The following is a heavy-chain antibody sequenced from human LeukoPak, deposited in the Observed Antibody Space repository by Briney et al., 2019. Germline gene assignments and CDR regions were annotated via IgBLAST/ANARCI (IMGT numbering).Heavy chain of an antibody. CDR3: ARGAPNWGIDYYFDY. CDR1: GYTFTGYY. CDR2: INPNSGST. J-gene: IGHJ4*02. Sequence: GASVNVSCKASGYTFTGYYIHWVRQAPGQGLEWMGWINPNSGSTNYAQKFQGRVTMTRDTSISTAYMELSGLRSDDTAVYYCARGAPNWGIDYYFDYWGQGTLVTVSS. V-gene: IGHV1-2*02. D-gene: IGHD7-27*01.